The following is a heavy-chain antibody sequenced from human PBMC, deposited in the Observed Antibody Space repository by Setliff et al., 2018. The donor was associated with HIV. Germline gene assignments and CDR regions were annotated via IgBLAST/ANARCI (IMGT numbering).Heavy chain of an antibody. CDR2: MHYSGTT. CDR1: GDSINSGSYY. D-gene: IGHD4-4*01. J-gene: IGHJ4*02. Sequence: SETLSLTCIVSGDSINSGSYYWGWIRLSPGKGLEWIGSMHYSGTTYYNPSLKSRVTMSVDTSKNQISLNLTSVTAADTAIYYCARVGGKGYSNFLDSWGQGALVTVSS. CDR3: ARVGGKGYSNFLDS. V-gene: IGHV4-39*07.